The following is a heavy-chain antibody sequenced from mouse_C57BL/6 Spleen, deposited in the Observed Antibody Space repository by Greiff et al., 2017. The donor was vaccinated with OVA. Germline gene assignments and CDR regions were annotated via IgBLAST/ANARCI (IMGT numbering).Heavy chain of an antibody. CDR1: GYTFTGYW. D-gene: IGHD2-4*01. J-gene: IGHJ2*01. CDR2: LLPGSGST. CDR3: ARKGLRRDFDD. V-gene: IGHV1-9*01. Sequence: QVQLKESGAELMKPGASVKLSCKATGYTFTGYWIEWVKQRPGHGLEWIGELLPGSGSTNYTEKIKGKATFTAETSSNTAYMQLSSLTTEDSAIYYCARKGLRRDFDDWGQGTTLTVSS.